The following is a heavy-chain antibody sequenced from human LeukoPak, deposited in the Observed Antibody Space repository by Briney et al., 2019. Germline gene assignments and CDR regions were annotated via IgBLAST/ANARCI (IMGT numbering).Heavy chain of an antibody. D-gene: IGHD2-15*01. Sequence: SETLSLTCTFSVCSISSYYWSWIRQAPGEGVEWIGYVYYSGSTNYNSSLKSRVTMSVDTSKNQFSLKLSSATAADTAVYYCARGYCSGGTCYRTFFDYWGQGTLVTVSS. CDR1: VCSISSYY. V-gene: IGHV4-59*01. CDR3: ARGYCSGGTCYRTFFDY. CDR2: VYYSGST. J-gene: IGHJ4*02.